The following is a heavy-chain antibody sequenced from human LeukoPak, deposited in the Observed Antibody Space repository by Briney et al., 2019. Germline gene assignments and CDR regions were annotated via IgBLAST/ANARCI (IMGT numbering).Heavy chain of an antibody. CDR2: ISAYNGNT. J-gene: IGHJ5*02. D-gene: IGHD3-22*01. CDR3: AGFYYDSSGYYRNWFDP. CDR1: GYSFTSYG. Sequence: GESLKISCKGSGYSFTSYGISWVRQAPGQGLEWMGWISAYNGNTNYAQKLQGRVTMTTDTSTSTAYMELRSLRSDDTAVYYCAGFYYDSSGYYRNWFDPWGQGTLVTVSS. V-gene: IGHV1-18*01.